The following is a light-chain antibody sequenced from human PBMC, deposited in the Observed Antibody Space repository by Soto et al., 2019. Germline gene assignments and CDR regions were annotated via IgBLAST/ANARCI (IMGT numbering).Light chain of an antibody. V-gene: IGKV2-28*01. Sequence: DIVMTQSPLSLPVTPGEPASISCRSSQSLLHSNGYNYLDWYLQKPGQSPQLLIYLGSNRASGVPDRFSGSGSGNDFTLKISRVEAEDVGVYYCMQALQTRTFGQGTKVDIK. CDR3: MQALQTRT. J-gene: IGKJ1*01. CDR1: QSLLHSNGYNY. CDR2: LGS.